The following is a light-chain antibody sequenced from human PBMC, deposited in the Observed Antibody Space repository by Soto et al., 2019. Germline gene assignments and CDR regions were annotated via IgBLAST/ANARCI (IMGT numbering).Light chain of an antibody. Sequence: EIVLTQSPGTLSLSPGDRATLSCRASQSVSSSYLAWYQQKPGQAPRLLISGASSRATGIPDRFSGSGSGTDFTLTISRLEPEDFAVYSCQHYGSSPWTFGQGTKVEIK. CDR2: GAS. J-gene: IGKJ1*01. CDR3: QHYGSSPWT. V-gene: IGKV3-20*01. CDR1: QSVSSSY.